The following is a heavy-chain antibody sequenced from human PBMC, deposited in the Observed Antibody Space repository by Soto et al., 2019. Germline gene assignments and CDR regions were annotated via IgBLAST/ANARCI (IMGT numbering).Heavy chain of an antibody. Sequence: GGSLRLSCAASGFTFSIYAMRWVRHAPGKGLEWVSAISGSGGSTYYADSVKGRFTISRDNSKNTLYLQMNSLRAEDTAVYYCARAGQFSPYGMDVWGQGTTVTVSS. D-gene: IGHD4-4*01. J-gene: IGHJ6*02. V-gene: IGHV3-23*01. CDR3: ARAGQFSPYGMDV. CDR1: GFTFSIYA. CDR2: ISGSGGST.